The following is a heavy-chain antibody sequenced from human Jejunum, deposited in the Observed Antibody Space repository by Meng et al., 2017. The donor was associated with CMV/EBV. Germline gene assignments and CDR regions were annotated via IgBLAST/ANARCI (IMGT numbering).Heavy chain of an antibody. V-gene: IGHV3-11*01. CDR3: ARGNYGFDY. D-gene: IGHD4-17*01. Sequence: LRLDVAASGFPFGAYYMTWVRQAPGKGLEWVSYITGSGDIIYYADSVKGRFTISRDNAKSSLYLEINSLRAEDTAVYYCARGNYGFDYWGQGTLVTVSS. CDR1: GFPFGAYY. CDR2: ITGSGDII. J-gene: IGHJ4*02.